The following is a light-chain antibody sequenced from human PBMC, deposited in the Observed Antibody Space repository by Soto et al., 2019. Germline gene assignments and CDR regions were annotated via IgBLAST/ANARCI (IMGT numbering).Light chain of an antibody. J-gene: IGKJ1*01. CDR3: QQYNSYPLG. CDR2: KAS. V-gene: IGKV1-5*03. Sequence: DIQMTQSPSTLSASVGDRVTITCRSSQSISSWLAWYQQKPGNAPKLLIYKASSLESGVPSRFRGSGSGTEFTLTIISLQTDDFATYYCQQYNSYPLGFGQGTKVEIK. CDR1: QSISSW.